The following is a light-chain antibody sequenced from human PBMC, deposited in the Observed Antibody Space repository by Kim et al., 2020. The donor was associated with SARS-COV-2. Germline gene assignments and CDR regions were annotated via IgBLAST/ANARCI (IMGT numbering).Light chain of an antibody. CDR2: DVS. V-gene: IGLV2-14*03. CDR3: SSYISSSSYV. CDR1: SSDVADYNY. Sequence: QSALTQPASVSGSPGQSITISCTGTSSDVADYNYVSWYQQHPGKAPKLMIYDVSNRPSWVSNRFSGSKSGNTASLTISGLQAEDEAIYYCSSYISSSSYVFGTGTKVTVL. J-gene: IGLJ1*01.